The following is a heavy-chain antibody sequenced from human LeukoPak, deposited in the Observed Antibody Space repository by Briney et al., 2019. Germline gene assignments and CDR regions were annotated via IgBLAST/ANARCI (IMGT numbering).Heavy chain of an antibody. D-gene: IGHD6-19*01. CDR1: GGTFSSYA. CDR3: ARDIIEEAVAGPNWFDP. J-gene: IGHJ5*02. Sequence: ASVKVSCKASGGTFSSYAISCVRQAPGQGLEWMGRIIPIFGIANYAQKFQGRVTITADKSTSTAYMELSSLRSEDTAVYYCARDIIEEAVAGPNWFDPWGQGTLVTVSS. V-gene: IGHV1-69*04. CDR2: IIPIFGIA.